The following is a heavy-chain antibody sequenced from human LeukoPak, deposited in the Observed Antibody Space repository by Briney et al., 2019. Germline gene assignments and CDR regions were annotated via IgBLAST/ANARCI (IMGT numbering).Heavy chain of an antibody. CDR2: ISAYNGNT. Sequence: GASVKVSCKASRYTFTSYVSRWVRQAPEQELEWMGWISAYNGNTHYAQKLQGRVTMTTDTSTSKAYMELRSLRSDDTAVYYCAREGIQLWLDLSYWGQGTLVTVSS. V-gene: IGHV1-18*01. D-gene: IGHD5-18*01. J-gene: IGHJ4*02. CDR1: RYTFTSYV. CDR3: AREGIQLWLDLSY.